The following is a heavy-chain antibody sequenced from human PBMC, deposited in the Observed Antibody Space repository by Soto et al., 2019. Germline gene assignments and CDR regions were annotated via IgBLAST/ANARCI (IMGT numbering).Heavy chain of an antibody. CDR2: IYYSGST. V-gene: IGHV4-59*01. CDR1: GGSISRYY. D-gene: IGHD3-3*01. J-gene: IGHJ5*02. CDR3: ARRSFGVVTWFDP. Sequence: SETLSLTCIVSGGSISRYYWSGIRQPPGKGLEWIGYIYYSGSTNYNPSLKSRVTISVDTSKNQFSLKLSSVTAADTAVYYCARRSFGVVTWFDPWGQGTLVTVSS.